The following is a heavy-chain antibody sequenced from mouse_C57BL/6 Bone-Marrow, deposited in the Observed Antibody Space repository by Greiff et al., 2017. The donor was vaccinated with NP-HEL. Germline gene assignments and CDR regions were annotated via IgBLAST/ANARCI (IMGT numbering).Heavy chain of an antibody. V-gene: IGHV1-9*01. CDR3: ARHRTRQGFAY. CDR2: IFPGSGST. J-gene: IGHJ3*01. CDR1: GYTFTGYW. Sequence: QVQLKESGAELMKPGASVKLSCTASGYTFTGYWIEWVKQRPGHGLEWIGEIFPGSGSTNYTENFKGKGTFTADTSSNTAYMQLSSLTTEDSAIYYCARHRTRQGFAYWGQGTLVTVSA. D-gene: IGHD3-1*01.